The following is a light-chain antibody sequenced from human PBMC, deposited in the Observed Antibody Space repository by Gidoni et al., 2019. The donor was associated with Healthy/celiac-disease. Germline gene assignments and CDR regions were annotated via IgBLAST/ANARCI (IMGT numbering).Light chain of an antibody. CDR3: QSYDSSLSGHVV. V-gene: IGLV1-40*01. J-gene: IGLJ2*01. CDR2: GNS. CDR1: SSNIGAGYD. Sequence: HSVLTQPPSVSRAPGPRVTISCPVSSSNIGAGYDVHWYQQLPGTAPKLLTYGNSNRPSGVPDRFSGSKSGTSASLAITGLQAEDEADYYCQSYDSSLSGHVVFGGGTKLTVL.